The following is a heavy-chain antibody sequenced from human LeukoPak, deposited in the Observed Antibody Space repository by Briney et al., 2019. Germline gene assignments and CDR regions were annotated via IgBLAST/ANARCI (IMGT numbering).Heavy chain of an antibody. CDR1: GGTFSSYA. J-gene: IGHJ5*02. CDR3: ADAPGAITVFRGGIDYWFDP. Sequence: SVKVSCKASGGTFSSYAISWVRQAPGQGLEWMGGIIPIFGTPKYAQKFQGRVTITADESTSTAYMELSSLRSEDTAVYYRADAPGAITVFRGGIDYWFDPWGQGTLVTVST. D-gene: IGHD3-10*01. CDR2: IIPIFGTP. V-gene: IGHV1-69*01.